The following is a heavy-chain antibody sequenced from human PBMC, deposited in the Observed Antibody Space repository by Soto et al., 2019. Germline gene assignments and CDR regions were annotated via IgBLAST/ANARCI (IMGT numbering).Heavy chain of an antibody. Sequence: PGGSLRLSCAASGFTFSSYSMNWVRQAPGKGLEWVSSISSSSSYIYYADSVKGRFTISRDNAKNSLYLQMNSLRAEDTAVYYCARGYSYEITGVLLSYWGQGTLVTVSS. D-gene: IGHD5-18*01. J-gene: IGHJ4*02. CDR2: ISSSSSYI. CDR3: ARGYSYEITGVLLSY. CDR1: GFTFSSYS. V-gene: IGHV3-21*01.